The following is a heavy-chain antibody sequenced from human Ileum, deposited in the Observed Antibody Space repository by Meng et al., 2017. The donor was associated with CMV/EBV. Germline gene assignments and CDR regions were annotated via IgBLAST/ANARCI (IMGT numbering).Heavy chain of an antibody. J-gene: IGHJ4*02. V-gene: IGHV3-53*01. CDR3: ARDSGRSSFEN. CDR1: GFTVSSNY. D-gene: IGHD6-6*01. Sequence: GGSLRLSCAASGFTVSSNYMSWVRQAPGKGLEWVSILYSGGNTYYADSVKGRFSISRDNFKNTLYLQMSSLRAEDTAVYYCARDSGRSSFENWGQGTLVTVSS. CDR2: LYSGGNT.